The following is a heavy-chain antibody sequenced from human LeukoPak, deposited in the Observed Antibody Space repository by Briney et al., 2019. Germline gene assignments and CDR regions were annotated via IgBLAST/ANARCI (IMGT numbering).Heavy chain of an antibody. CDR3: ARGRFDY. J-gene: IGHJ4*02. CDR2: ISSNGGNT. CDR1: GFTFSNYA. D-gene: IGHD3-10*01. Sequence: GGCLRLSCAASGFTFSNYAMHWVRQAPGKGLEYVSAISSNGGNTYYANSVKGRFTIARDNSKNTVDLQMGSLRAEDTAVYYCARGRFDYWGQGTLVTVSS. V-gene: IGHV3-64*01.